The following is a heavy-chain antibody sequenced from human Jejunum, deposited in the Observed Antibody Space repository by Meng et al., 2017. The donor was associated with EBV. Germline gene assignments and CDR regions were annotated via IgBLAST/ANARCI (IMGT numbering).Heavy chain of an antibody. Sequence: RQLAPVPLSPSDTLSLSCAAYGGSFSDYYWSWTLQPPGKGLGLIWEIDHSGRTNYNPSLKSRFTLSLLTSKDHFSLRLSSVTAADTAVYYCATFNCTVGTCSFDSWGQGTLVTVSS. CDR3: ATFNCTVGTCSFDS. CDR2: IDHSGRT. J-gene: IGHJ4*02. CDR1: GGSFSDYY. D-gene: IGHD2-8*02. V-gene: IGHV4-34*01.